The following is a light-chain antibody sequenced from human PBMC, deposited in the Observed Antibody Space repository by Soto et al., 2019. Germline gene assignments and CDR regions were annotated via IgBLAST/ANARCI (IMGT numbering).Light chain of an antibody. J-gene: IGKJ1*01. Sequence: EIVLTQSPGTLSLSQGERATLSCRASQSVSNNYLAWYQQKPGQAPRLLIYGASNRATGIPDRFSGSGSGTDFTLTISRLEPEDFAVYYCQQYNNWPRTFGQGTKVDIK. CDR1: QSVSNNY. V-gene: IGKV3-20*01. CDR2: GAS. CDR3: QQYNNWPRT.